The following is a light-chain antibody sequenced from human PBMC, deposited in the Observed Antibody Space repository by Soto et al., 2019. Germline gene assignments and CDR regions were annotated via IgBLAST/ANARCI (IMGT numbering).Light chain of an antibody. Sequence: QSVLTQPPSVSVAPGQRVTLSCTGNSSNLGAGYDVHWYKQVPGAAPNLVIFGNRNRPSGVPERFSGSKSGTSASLAITGLQAEDEADYYCQAYDYSLTASVFGGGTKLTVL. CDR2: GNR. CDR3: QAYDYSLTASV. J-gene: IGLJ3*02. V-gene: IGLV1-40*01. CDR1: SSNLGAGYD.